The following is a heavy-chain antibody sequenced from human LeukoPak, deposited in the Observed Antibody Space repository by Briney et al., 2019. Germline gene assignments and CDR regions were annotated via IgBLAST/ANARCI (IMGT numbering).Heavy chain of an antibody. CDR1: GGSISRGSYY. V-gene: IGHV4-61*02. D-gene: IGHD3-22*01. Sequence: SQTLSLTCTVSGGSISRGSYYWSWIRQPAGKGLEWIGRFHSSGSTDYNPSLESRVTISVDTSKNQFSLKVTSVTAANTAVYYCARGGDYDSSGYYPAEHFQYWGQGTLVTVSS. CDR2: FHSSGST. J-gene: IGHJ1*01. CDR3: ARGGDYDSSGYYPAEHFQY.